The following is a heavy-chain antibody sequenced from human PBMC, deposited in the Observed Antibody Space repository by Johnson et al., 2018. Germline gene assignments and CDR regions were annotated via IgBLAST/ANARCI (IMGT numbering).Heavy chain of an antibody. J-gene: IGHJ6*02. CDR3: SRGSGSAYSYAMDG. Sequence: QVRLVQSGAEVTKPGASVKVSCKASGYTFTHYFMHWVRQAPGQGLEWVGIIHPSTGVTNIAQRFYDRVTMTSDTSTRTVYMEVRSLRAEDTAVYYCSRGSGSAYSYAMDGWGQGTTVTVSS. D-gene: IGHD1-26*01. V-gene: IGHV1-46*01. CDR1: GYTFTHYF. CDR2: IHPSTGVT.